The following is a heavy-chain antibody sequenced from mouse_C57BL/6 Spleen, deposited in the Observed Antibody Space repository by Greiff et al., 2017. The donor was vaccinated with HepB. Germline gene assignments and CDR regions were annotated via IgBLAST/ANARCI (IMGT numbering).Heavy chain of an antibody. Sequence: VQLKQSGPELVKPGASVKISCKASGYSFTGYYMNWVKQSPEKSLEWIGEINPSTGGTTYNQKFKAKATLTVDKSSSTAYMQLKSLTSEDSAVYYCAPRYYYGSSYEKYYAMDYWGQGTSVTVSS. D-gene: IGHD1-1*01. V-gene: IGHV1-42*01. J-gene: IGHJ4*01. CDR2: INPSTGGT. CDR3: APRYYYGSSYEKYYAMDY. CDR1: GYSFTGYY.